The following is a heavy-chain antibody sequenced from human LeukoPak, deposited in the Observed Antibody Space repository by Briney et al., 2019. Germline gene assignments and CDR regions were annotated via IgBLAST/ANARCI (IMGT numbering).Heavy chain of an antibody. Sequence: GGSLRLSCAASVFTFSNAWMSWVRQAPGKGLEWVGRIKSKTDGGTTDYAAPVKGRFTISRDDSKNTLYLQMNSLKTEDTAVYYCTTDRCSSTSCRPTDYWGQGTLVTVSS. CDR3: TTDRCSSTSCRPTDY. J-gene: IGHJ4*02. V-gene: IGHV3-15*01. CDR2: IKSKTDGGTT. CDR1: VFTFSNAW. D-gene: IGHD2-2*01.